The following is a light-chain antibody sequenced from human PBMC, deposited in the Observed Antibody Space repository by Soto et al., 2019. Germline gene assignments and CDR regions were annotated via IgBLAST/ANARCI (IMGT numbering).Light chain of an antibody. CDR3: SSYTSSSTVV. V-gene: IGLV2-14*01. CDR2: DVN. J-gene: IGLJ2*01. Sequence: QSALTQPASVSGSPGQSITISCTGTSSDVGGYNYVSWYQQHPGKAPKLMIYDVNNRPSGVSNRFSGSKSGNTASLPLSGIAAEDEGDVYCSSYTSSSTVVFGGGTKLTGL. CDR1: SSDVGGYNY.